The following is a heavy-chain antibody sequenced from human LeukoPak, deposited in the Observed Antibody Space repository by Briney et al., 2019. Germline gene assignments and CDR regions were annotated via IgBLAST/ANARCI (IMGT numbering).Heavy chain of an antibody. CDR2: INPSGGST. V-gene: IGHV1-46*01. D-gene: IGHD2-8*01. Sequence: ASVKVSCKASGYTFTSYYMHWVRQAPGQGLEWMGIINPSGGSTSYAQKFQGRVTMTRDTSTSTVYMELSSLRSEDTAVYYCARDQGVLMVYAFNWFDPWGQGTLVPVSS. J-gene: IGHJ5*02. CDR3: ARDQGVLMVYAFNWFDP. CDR1: GYTFTSYY.